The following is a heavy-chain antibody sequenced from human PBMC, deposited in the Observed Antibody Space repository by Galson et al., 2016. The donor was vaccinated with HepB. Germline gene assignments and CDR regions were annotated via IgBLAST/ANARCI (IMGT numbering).Heavy chain of an antibody. D-gene: IGHD4-17*01. CDR1: GFTFSNAW. V-gene: IGHV3-7*01. Sequence: SLRLSCAASGFTFSNAWMSWVRQAPGKGLEWVANIKEDGSEEYYVDSVKGRFTISRDNAKNSLYLQMNRLRAEDTAVYYCAKKWSYGDYSFFDYWGQGTLVTVSS. CDR2: IKEDGSEE. CDR3: AKKWSYGDYSFFDY. J-gene: IGHJ4*02.